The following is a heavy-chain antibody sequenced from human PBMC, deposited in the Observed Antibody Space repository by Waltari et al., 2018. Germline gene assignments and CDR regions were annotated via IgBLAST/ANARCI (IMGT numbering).Heavy chain of an antibody. Sequence: EVQLVESGGRLVRPGGSLRLSCAASGFNFEDYGMTWVRQAPGKGVGWVVGISWNGGSKGYGYALKGRVNISRDNAKNSLYLEINNLRVDDTALYHCVREHYHLGYLDLWGRGTLVTVSS. CDR3: VREHYHLGYLDL. J-gene: IGHJ2*01. D-gene: IGHD2-2*01. V-gene: IGHV3-20*01. CDR2: ISWNGGSK. CDR1: GFNFEDYG.